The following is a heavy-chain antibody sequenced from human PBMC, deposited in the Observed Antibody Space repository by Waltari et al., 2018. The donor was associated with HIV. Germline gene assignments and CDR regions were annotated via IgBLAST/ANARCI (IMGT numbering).Heavy chain of an antibody. CDR3: AGVNRGYYGSVDY. V-gene: IGHV3-11*04. Sequence: QVQLVESGGGLVKPGGSLRLSCAASGFTFSDYYMTWNRQAPGRGVEWVSDMSGSGSTIYYTNAVKGRCIISRDNVKNSLYLQMNSLRAEDTAVYYWAGVNRGYYGSVDYWGQGTLVTVSS. CDR2: MSGSGSTI. J-gene: IGHJ4*02. D-gene: IGHD3-10*01. CDR1: GFTFSDYY.